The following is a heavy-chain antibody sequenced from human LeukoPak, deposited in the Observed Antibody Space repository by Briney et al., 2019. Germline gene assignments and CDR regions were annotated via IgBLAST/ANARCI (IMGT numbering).Heavy chain of an antibody. J-gene: IGHJ4*02. CDR1: GFTFSNYW. CDR2: IKQDGSEK. D-gene: IGHD5-18*01. Sequence: GGSLRLSCAASGFTFSNYWMSWVRQAPGKGLEWVANIKQDGSEKSYVDSVKGQFTISRDNAKNLLYLQMNSLRAEDTAVYYCARDIRYSYGHGYRGQGTLVTVSS. V-gene: IGHV3-7*03. CDR3: ARDIRYSYGHGY.